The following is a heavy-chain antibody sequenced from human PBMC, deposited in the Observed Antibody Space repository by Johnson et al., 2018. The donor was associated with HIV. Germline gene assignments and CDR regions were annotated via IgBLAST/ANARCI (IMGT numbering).Heavy chain of an antibody. V-gene: IGHV3-11*04. CDR1: GFTFSDYY. CDR2: ISSSGSTI. D-gene: IGHD3-16*01. CDR3: AREWGMITFGGVIPRNAFDI. Sequence: QMQLVESGGGLVKPGGSLRLSCAASGFTFSDYYMSWIRQAPGKGLEWVSYISSSGSTIYYADSVKGRFPISRYNAKNSLYLQMNNLRAEDTGVYYCAREWGMITFGGVIPRNAFDIWGQGTMVTVSS. J-gene: IGHJ3*02.